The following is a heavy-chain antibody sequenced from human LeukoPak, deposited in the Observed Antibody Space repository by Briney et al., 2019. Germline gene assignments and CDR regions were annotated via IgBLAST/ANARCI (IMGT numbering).Heavy chain of an antibody. CDR1: GGFISSSSYY. CDR2: IYYSGST. V-gene: IGHV4-39*07. D-gene: IGHD3-3*01. CDR3: AREMRRITIFGVAMYYFDY. Sequence: SETLSLTCTVSGGFISSSSYYWGWIRQPPGKGLEWIGSIYYSGSTYHNPSLKSRVTISVDTSKNQFSLKLSSVTAADTAVYYCAREMRRITIFGVAMYYFDYWGQGTLVTVSS. J-gene: IGHJ4*02.